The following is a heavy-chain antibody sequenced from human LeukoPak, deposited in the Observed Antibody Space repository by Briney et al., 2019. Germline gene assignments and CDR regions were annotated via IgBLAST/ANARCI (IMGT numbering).Heavy chain of an antibody. Sequence: GGSLRLSCAASGFTFSSFEMNWVRQAPGKGLEYVSAISSNGGSTYYADSVKGRFTISRDNSKNTLYLQMSSLRAEDTAVYYCVKGSTFGELSPSFDYWGQGTLVTVSS. CDR1: GFTFSSFE. CDR2: ISSNGGST. J-gene: IGHJ4*02. D-gene: IGHD3-10*01. V-gene: IGHV3-64D*06. CDR3: VKGSTFGELSPSFDY.